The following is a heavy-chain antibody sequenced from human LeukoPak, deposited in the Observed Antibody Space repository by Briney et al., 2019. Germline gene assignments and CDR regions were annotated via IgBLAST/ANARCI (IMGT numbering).Heavy chain of an antibody. CDR3: ARSGLAIIYYFDY. Sequence: GGSLRLSCAASGFTFSSYAMHWVRQAPGKGLEGVAVISYDGSNKYYADSVKGRFTISRDNSKNTLYLQMNSLRAEDTAVYYCARSGLAIIYYFDYWGQGTLVTVSS. D-gene: IGHD3-10*01. CDR1: GFTFSSYA. J-gene: IGHJ4*02. CDR2: ISYDGSNK. V-gene: IGHV3-30-3*01.